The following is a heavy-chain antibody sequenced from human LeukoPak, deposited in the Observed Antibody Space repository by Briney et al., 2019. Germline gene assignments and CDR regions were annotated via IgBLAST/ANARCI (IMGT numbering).Heavy chain of an antibody. Sequence: PGGSLRLSCAASGFTFSSYDMHWVRQATGKGLEWVSAIGTAGDTYYPGSVKGRFTISRENAKNSLYLQMNSLRAEDTAVYYCARVSRKDQLLKGGNWFDPWGQGTLVTVSS. CDR3: ARVSRKDQLLKGGNWFDP. J-gene: IGHJ5*02. D-gene: IGHD2-2*01. CDR2: IGTAGDT. CDR1: GFTFSSYD. V-gene: IGHV3-13*01.